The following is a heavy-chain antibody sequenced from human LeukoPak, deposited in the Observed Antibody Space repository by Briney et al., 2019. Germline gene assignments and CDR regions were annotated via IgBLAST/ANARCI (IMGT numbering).Heavy chain of an antibody. J-gene: IGHJ6*03. CDR2: MNPNSGHT. CDR3: ARDSSYYYYIDV. Sequence: ASVKVSCKASGYTFSEYVIVWVRQASGQGLERMGWMNPNSGHTGLAPKFQGRLTMTRDNSIGTAYMALSSLSSDDTAVYYCARDSSYYYYIDVWGKGTPVTVSS. D-gene: IGHD3-10*01. CDR1: GYTFSEYV. V-gene: IGHV1-8*01.